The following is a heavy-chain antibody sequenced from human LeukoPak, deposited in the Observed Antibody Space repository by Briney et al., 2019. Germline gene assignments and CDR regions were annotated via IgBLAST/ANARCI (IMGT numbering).Heavy chain of an antibody. D-gene: IGHD3-22*01. J-gene: IGHJ6*02. V-gene: IGHV7-4-1*02. CDR2: ISTKTGNP. Sequence: GVSVKVSCKASGNTFSNYGMNWVRQAPGQGLEWMGWISTKTGNPMYAQGFTGRFVFSLDTSVSTAYLQISSLKAEDTAVYYCARAPDYFESSENGMDVWGQGTTVIVSS. CDR3: ARAPDYFESSENGMDV. CDR1: GNTFSNYG.